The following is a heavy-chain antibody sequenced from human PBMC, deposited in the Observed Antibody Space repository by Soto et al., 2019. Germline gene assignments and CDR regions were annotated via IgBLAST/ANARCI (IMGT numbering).Heavy chain of an antibody. CDR3: ARDDPRHYDILPGPRAHFDYYYYYGMDV. CDR2: ISAYNGNT. CDR1: GYTFTSYG. Sequence: ASVKVSCKASGYTFTSYGISWVRQAPGQGLEWMGWISAYNGNTNYAQKLQGRVTMTTDTSTSTAYMELRSLRSDDTAVYYCARDDPRHYDILPGPRAHFDYYYYYGMDVWGQGTTVTVSS. V-gene: IGHV1-18*01. D-gene: IGHD3-9*01. J-gene: IGHJ6*02.